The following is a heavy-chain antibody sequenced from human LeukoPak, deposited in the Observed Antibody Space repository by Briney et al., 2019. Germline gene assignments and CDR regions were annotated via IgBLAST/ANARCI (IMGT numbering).Heavy chain of an antibody. Sequence: ASVKVSCKASGYTFTSYDINWVRQATGQGLGWMGWMNPNSGNTGYAQKFQGRVTMTRNTSISTAYMELSSLRSEDTAVYYCARGHIVATILYYYYYMDVWGKGTTVTVSS. CDR1: GYTFTSYD. V-gene: IGHV1-8*01. CDR3: ARGHIVATILYYYYYMDV. D-gene: IGHD5-12*01. CDR2: MNPNSGNT. J-gene: IGHJ6*03.